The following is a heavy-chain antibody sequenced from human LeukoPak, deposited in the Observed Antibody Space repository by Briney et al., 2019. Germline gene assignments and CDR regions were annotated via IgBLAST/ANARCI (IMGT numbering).Heavy chain of an antibody. D-gene: IGHD3-22*01. J-gene: IGHJ4*02. CDR2: ISYDGSNK. CDR1: GFTFSSYA. CDR3: ARNNYYDSSGYLADY. V-gene: IGHV3-30*04. Sequence: GGSLRLSCAASGFTFSSYAMHWVRQAPGKGLEWVAVISYDGSNKYYADSVKGRFTISRDNSKNTLYLQMNSLRAEDTAVYYCARNNYYDSSGYLADYWGQGTLVTVSS.